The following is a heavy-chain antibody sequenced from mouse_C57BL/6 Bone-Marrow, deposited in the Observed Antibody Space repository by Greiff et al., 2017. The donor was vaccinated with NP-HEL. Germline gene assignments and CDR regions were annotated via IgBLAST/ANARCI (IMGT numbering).Heavy chain of an antibody. CDR3: ARRLLPWYFDV. J-gene: IGHJ1*03. CDR1: GYTFTSYW. D-gene: IGHD2-3*01. Sequence: QVQLQQPGPELVKPGASVKLSCKASGYTFTSYWMHWVKQRPGQGLEWIGMINPNSGSTNYNEKFKSKATLTVDKSSSTAYMQLSSLTSEDSAVYYCARRLLPWYFDVWGTGTTVTVSS. CDR2: INPNSGST. V-gene: IGHV1-64*01.